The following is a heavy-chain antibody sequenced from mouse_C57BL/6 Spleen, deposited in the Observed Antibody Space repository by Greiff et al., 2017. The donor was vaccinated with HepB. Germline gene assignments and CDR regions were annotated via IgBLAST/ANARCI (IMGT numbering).Heavy chain of an antibody. J-gene: IGHJ2*01. CDR1: GFNIKNTY. CDR2: IDPANGNT. D-gene: IGHD1-1*01. V-gene: IGHV14-3*01. CDR3: ARSRITTVVANPFDY. Sequence: VQLQQSVAELVRPGASVKLSCTASGFNIKNTYMHWVKQRPEQGLEWIGRIDPANGNTKYAPKFQGKATITADPSSNTAYLQLSSLTSEDTAIYYCARSRITTVVANPFDYWGQGTTLTVSS.